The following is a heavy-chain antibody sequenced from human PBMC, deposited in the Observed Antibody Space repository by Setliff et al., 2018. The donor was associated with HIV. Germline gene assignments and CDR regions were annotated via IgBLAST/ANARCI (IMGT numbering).Heavy chain of an antibody. D-gene: IGHD1-7*01. J-gene: IGHJ4*02. CDR2: ISAYNGNT. V-gene: IGHV1-18*01. CDR1: AGSFSIFA. CDR3: ARVWEWNYDLGY. Sequence: ASVKVSCKSSAGSFSIFAINWVRQAPGQGLEWMGWISAYNGNTNYAQKLQGRVTMTRDTSTSTAYMELRSLRSDDTAVYYCARVWEWNYDLGYWGQGTLVTVSS.